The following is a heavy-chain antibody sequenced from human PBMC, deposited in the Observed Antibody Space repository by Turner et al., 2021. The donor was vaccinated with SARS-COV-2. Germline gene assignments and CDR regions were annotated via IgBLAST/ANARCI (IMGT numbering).Heavy chain of an antibody. CDR2: INSDGSST. Sequence: EVQLVESGGGLVQPGGSLSLSCAASGFPFSSYWMHWVRQAPGKGLVWVSRINSDGSSTSYADSVKGRFTISRDNAKNTLYLQMNSLRAEDTAVYYCARVGIAAAGPTFYYYYYGMDVWGQGTTVTVSS. CDR3: ARVGIAAAGPTFYYYYYGMDV. V-gene: IGHV3-74*01. J-gene: IGHJ6*02. CDR1: GFPFSSYW. D-gene: IGHD6-13*01.